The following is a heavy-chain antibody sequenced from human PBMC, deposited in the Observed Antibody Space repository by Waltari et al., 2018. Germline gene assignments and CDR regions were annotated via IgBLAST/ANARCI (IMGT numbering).Heavy chain of an antibody. CDR2: ISGTGART. Sequence: EVQLLESGGGFIQPGGSLRLSCAASGFTFTRYAMTWVRQTPGQGLEWVSAISGTGARTFYADSVRGRFTISRDNSRNTVSLQMNSLRAEDSALYYCAKDLLGHQVEGGSFDYWGQGTLVTVSS. CDR1: GFTFTRYA. CDR3: AKDLLGHQVEGGSFDY. D-gene: IGHD1-26*01. J-gene: IGHJ4*02. V-gene: IGHV3-23*01.